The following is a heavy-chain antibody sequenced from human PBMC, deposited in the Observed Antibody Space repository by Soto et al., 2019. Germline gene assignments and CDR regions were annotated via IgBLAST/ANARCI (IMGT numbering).Heavy chain of an antibody. J-gene: IGHJ6*02. V-gene: IGHV1-8*01. CDR3: ARWPDGYYYYGMDV. CDR1: GYTFTSYD. Sequence: QVQLVQSGAEVKKPGASVKVSCKASGYTFTSYDINWVRQATGQGLEWMGWMNPNSGNTGYAQKFQGRVTMNRNTSISTAYMELSSLRSEDMAVYYCARWPDGYYYYGMDVWGQGTTVTVSS. CDR2: MNPNSGNT.